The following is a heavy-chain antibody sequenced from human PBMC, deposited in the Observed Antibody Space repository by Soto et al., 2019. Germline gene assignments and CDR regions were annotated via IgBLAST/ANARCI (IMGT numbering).Heavy chain of an antibody. CDR2: ISANGGIT. J-gene: IGHJ2*01. V-gene: IGHV3-23*01. Sequence: EMHLLESGGGLVKPGGSLRLSCAASGFTFSKYAMSWVRLAPGKGLEWVSSISANGGITDYADSVKGRFTISRDNFQNILSLQMDSLRGDDTALYFCAKDKYTDSVRKVWFFDYWGRGTLVTVSS. D-gene: IGHD2-15*01. CDR1: GFTFSKYA. CDR3: AKDKYTDSVRKVWFFDY.